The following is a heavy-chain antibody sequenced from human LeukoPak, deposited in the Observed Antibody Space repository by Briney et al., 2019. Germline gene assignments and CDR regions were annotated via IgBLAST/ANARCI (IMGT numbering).Heavy chain of an antibody. J-gene: IGHJ6*02. CDR3: ARDSYGMDV. V-gene: IGHV3-33*08. CDR1: GFTFSDYA. Sequence: GGSLRLSCAASGFTFSDYAMHWVRQAPGKGLEWVAVIWYDGSNKYYADSVKGRFTISRDNSKNTLYLQMNSLRAEGTAVYYCARDSYGMDVWGQGTTVTVSS. CDR2: IWYDGSNK.